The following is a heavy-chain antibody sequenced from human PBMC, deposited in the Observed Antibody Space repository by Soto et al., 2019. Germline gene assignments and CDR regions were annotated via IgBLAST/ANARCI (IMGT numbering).Heavy chain of an antibody. J-gene: IGHJ4*02. Sequence: QVQLVQSGGEEKKPGASVKVSCEASGYTFTAYAIHWLRQAPGQRLEWMAWINPGNGNTRYSQKFLCRVSITRDTSASTAYLELDSLRSEDTAVYYCARSAISPYGGLIGPFDYWGQGNLVTVSS. CDR2: INPGNGNT. CDR3: ARSAISPYGGLIGPFDY. CDR1: GYTFTAYA. V-gene: IGHV1-3*05. D-gene: IGHD3-16*02.